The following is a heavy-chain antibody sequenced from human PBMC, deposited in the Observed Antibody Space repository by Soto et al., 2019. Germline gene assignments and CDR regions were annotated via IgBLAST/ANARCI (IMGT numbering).Heavy chain of an antibody. J-gene: IGHJ4*02. CDR1: GGYISSSSYY. D-gene: IGHD1-1*01. CDR2: IAYGGST. Sequence: SETLSLTCTVSGGYISSSSYYWGWVRQPPGKGLEWIGAIAYGGSTYHNPSLRSRGTISVDTSKSQISLDMTSVTAADTAVDYRARHLRETRTYPQPLDYCRQGSLVTVSS. V-gene: IGHV4-39*01. CDR3: ARHLRETRTYPQPLDY.